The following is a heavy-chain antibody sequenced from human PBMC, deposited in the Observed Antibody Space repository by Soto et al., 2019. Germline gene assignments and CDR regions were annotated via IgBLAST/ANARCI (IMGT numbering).Heavy chain of an antibody. CDR3: ARGVRGHYGKDV. D-gene: IGHD3-10*01. V-gene: IGHV3-74*01. CDR2: INGDGSST. J-gene: IGHJ6*02. CDR1: GFTFSDYW. Sequence: EVQLVESGGGLAQPGGSLRLSCAASGFTFSDYWIHWVRQAPGKGLMWVSRINGDGSSTNYADSVKGRFTISRDNAKNTLYLQMNSLRAEDTAVYYCARGVRGHYGKDVWGQGTTVTVSS.